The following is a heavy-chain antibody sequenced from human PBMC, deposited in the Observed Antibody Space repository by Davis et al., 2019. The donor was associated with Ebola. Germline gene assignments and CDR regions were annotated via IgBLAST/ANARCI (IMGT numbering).Heavy chain of an antibody. CDR3: ASGNEVATVFDY. Sequence: AASVKVSCKASGYTFSNYGISWVRQAPGQGLEWMGWISVYSSYTNYAQKFQGRVTMTTDTSTSPTYMELRRLRSDDTAIYYCASGNEVATVFDYWGQGTLVAVSS. J-gene: IGHJ4*02. V-gene: IGHV1-18*01. CDR1: GYTFSNYG. D-gene: IGHD5-12*01. CDR2: ISVYSSYT.